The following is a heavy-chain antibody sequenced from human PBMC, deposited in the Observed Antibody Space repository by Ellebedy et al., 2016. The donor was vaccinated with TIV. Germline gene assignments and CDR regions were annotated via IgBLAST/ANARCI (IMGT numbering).Heavy chain of an antibody. CDR1: GFTFSNAW. V-gene: IGHV3-15*01. CDR2: IKSKTDGGTT. Sequence: GESLKISCAASGFTFSNAWMSWVRQAPWKGLEWVGRIKSKTDGGTTDYAAPVKGRFTISRDDSKNTLYLQMNSLKTEDTAVYYCTTDYKAVVTAIPYYWGQGTLVTVSS. J-gene: IGHJ4*02. D-gene: IGHD2-21*02. CDR3: TTDYKAVVTAIPYY.